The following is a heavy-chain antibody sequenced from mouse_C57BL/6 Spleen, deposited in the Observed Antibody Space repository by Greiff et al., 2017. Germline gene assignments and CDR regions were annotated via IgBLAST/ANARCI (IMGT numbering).Heavy chain of an antibody. Sequence: VQLQQSGAELVRPGASVKLSCTASGFNIKDYYMHWVKQRPEQGLEWIGRIDPEDGDTEYAPKFQGKATMTAATSSNTAYLQLSSLTSEDTAVYYCTLNYYGSSYYAMDYWGQGTSVTVSS. J-gene: IGHJ4*01. D-gene: IGHD1-1*01. V-gene: IGHV14-1*01. CDR3: TLNYYGSSYYAMDY. CDR1: GFNIKDYY. CDR2: IDPEDGDT.